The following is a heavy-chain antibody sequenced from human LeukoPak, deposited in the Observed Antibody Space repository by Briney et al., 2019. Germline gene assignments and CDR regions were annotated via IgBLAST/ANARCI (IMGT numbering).Heavy chain of an antibody. J-gene: IGHJ6*02. D-gene: IGHD5-12*01. V-gene: IGHV3-30*03. CDR2: ISYDGSNK. Sequence: GGSLRLSCAASGFSFSSYGMHWVRQAPGKGLEWVAVISYDGSNKFYADSVKGRFTISRDSAKNSLYLQMNSLRAEDTAVYYCARDQGYSGYDWTMGYYYYGMDVWGQGTTVTVSS. CDR1: GFSFSSYG. CDR3: ARDQGYSGYDWTMGYYYYGMDV.